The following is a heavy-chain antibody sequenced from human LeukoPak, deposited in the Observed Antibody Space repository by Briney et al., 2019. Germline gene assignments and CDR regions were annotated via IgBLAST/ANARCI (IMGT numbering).Heavy chain of an antibody. D-gene: IGHD4-17*01. V-gene: IGHV3-23*01. Sequence: PGGSLRLSCAASGFTFSSSAMSWVRQAPGKGLEWVSAISNNGGYTYYADSVQGRFTISRDNSKSTLCLQMNSLRAEDTAVYYCARVPDYGDSGDYWGQGTLVTVSS. CDR2: ISNNGGYT. CDR1: GFTFSSSA. CDR3: ARVPDYGDSGDY. J-gene: IGHJ4*02.